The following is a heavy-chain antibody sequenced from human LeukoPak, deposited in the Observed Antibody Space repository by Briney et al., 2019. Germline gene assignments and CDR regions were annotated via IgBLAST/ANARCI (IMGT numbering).Heavy chain of an antibody. V-gene: IGHV4-31*03. J-gene: IGHJ5*02. Sequence: PSQTLSLTCTVSGGSISSGGYYWSWIRQHPGKGLEWIGYIYYSGSTYYNPSLKSRLTISVDTSENQFSLRLSSVTAADTAVYYCARRDSSYNWFDPWGQGALVTVSS. D-gene: IGHD6-6*01. CDR2: IYYSGST. CDR1: GGSISSGGYY. CDR3: ARRDSSYNWFDP.